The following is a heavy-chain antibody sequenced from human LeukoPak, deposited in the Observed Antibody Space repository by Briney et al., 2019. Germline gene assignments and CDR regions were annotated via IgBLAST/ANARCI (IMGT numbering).Heavy chain of an antibody. CDR3: ARHRSGGPEGLVDY. Sequence: ASVTVSCKASGYSFIGYYMHWVRQAPGQGLEWMGWINLNSGDTNYAQKFQGRVAMTRDTSISTAYMELSRLTSDDTAVYYCARHRSGGPEGLVDYWGQGTLVTVSS. D-gene: IGHD1-26*01. V-gene: IGHV1-2*02. CDR2: INLNSGDT. J-gene: IGHJ4*02. CDR1: GYSFIGYY.